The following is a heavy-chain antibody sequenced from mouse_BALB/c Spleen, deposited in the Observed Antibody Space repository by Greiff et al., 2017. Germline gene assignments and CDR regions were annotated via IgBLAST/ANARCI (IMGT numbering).Heavy chain of an antibody. V-gene: IGHV14-3*02. CDR3: ADYYGSSFFAY. CDR2: IDPANGNT. D-gene: IGHD1-1*01. CDR1: GFNIKDTY. J-gene: IGHJ3*01. Sequence: EVQLVESGAELVKPGASVKLSCTASGFNIKDTYMHWVKQRPEQGLEWIGRIDPANGNTKYDPKFQGKATITADTSSNTAYLQLSSLTSEDTAVYYCADYYGSSFFAYWGQGTLVTVSA.